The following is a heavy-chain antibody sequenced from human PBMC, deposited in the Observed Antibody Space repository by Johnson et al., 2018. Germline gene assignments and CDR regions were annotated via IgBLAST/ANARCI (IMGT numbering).Heavy chain of an antibody. Sequence: QVQLQESGPGLVKHSETLSLTCTVSGGSISSYYWSWIRQPPGKGLEWIGYIYYSGSTNYNPSLKSRVTISVDTSKNQFSLKLSSVTAADTAVYYCARASSYYYDSSGYSASTTEYFQHWGQGTLVTVSS. CDR2: IYYSGST. CDR1: GGSISSYY. J-gene: IGHJ1*01. CDR3: ARASSYYYDSSGYSASTTEYFQH. D-gene: IGHD3-22*01. V-gene: IGHV4-59*01.